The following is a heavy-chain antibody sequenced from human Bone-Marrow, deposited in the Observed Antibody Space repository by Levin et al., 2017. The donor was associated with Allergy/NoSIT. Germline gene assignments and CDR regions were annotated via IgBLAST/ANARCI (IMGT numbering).Heavy chain of an antibody. D-gene: IGHD2-15*01. CDR2: VTGNGATT. CDR1: GFTPINSA. V-gene: IGHV3-23*01. CDR3: AKCPGGCSYGIDY. Sequence: RAGGSLRLSCAASGFTPINSAMSWVRQAPGKGLEWLSAVTGNGATTLYADSVKGRFTISRDNSKSTLYLQMNSLRAEDTAVYYCAKCPGGCSYGIDYWGRGTLVTVSS. J-gene: IGHJ4*02.